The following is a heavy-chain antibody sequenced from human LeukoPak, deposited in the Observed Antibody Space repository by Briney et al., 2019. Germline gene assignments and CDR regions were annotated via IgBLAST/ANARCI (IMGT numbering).Heavy chain of an antibody. CDR2: IWYDGSNK. D-gene: IGHD6-6*01. CDR1: GFTFSSYG. CDR3: ARRSEGSSFDY. J-gene: IGHJ4*02. Sequence: GGSLRLSCAASGFTFSSYGMHWVRQAPGKGLEWVAVIWYDGSNKYYADSVKGRFTISRDNSKNTLYPQMNSLRAEDTAVYYCARRSEGSSFDYWGQGTLVTVSS. V-gene: IGHV3-33*01.